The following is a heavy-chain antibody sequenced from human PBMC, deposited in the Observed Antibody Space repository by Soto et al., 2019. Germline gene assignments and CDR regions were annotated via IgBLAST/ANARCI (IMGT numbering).Heavy chain of an antibody. CDR1: GYTFTSYA. V-gene: IGHV1-3*01. Sequence: QVQLVQSGAEVKKPGASVKVSCKASGYTFTSYAMHWVRQAPGQRLEWMGWINAGNGNTKYSQKFQGRVTITRDTSASTAYMELSSLRSEDTAVYYCARGGRELIDVLLWFVEFFQDYWGQGTLVTVSS. CDR3: ARGGRELIDVLLWFVEFFQDY. CDR2: INAGNGNT. D-gene: IGHD3-10*01. J-gene: IGHJ4*02.